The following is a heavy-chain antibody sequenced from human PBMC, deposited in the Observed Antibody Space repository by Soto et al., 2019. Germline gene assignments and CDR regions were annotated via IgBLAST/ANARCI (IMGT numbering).Heavy chain of an antibody. J-gene: IGHJ6*02. D-gene: IGHD6-13*01. CDR3: ASVSECWYLGRHYDGMEV. CDR2: IYYSGIT. V-gene: IGHV4-61*01. CDR1: GGSVSSGSYY. Sequence: QVQLQESGPGLVKPSETLSLTCTVSGGSVSSGSYYWSWIRQPPGKGLEWIGYIYYSGITNYNPSHQSSFTIAVDTSKNQFSLRLRSVSAAHTALYYCASVSECWYLGRHYDGMEVWGRGTTVTVSS.